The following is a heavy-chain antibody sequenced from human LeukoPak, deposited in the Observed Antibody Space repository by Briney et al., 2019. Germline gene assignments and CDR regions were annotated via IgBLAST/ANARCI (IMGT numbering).Heavy chain of an antibody. D-gene: IGHD2-2*01. V-gene: IGHV1-46*01. J-gene: IGHJ6*02. CDR1: GYTFTSYY. CDR3: ARARVPAAATSYYYYYGMDV. Sequence: ASVKVSCKASGYTFTSYYMHWVRQAPGQGLEWMGIINPSGGSTSCAQKFQGRVTMTRDTSTSTVYMELSSLRSEDTAVYYCARARVPAAATSYYYYYGMDVWGQGTTVTASS. CDR2: INPSGGST.